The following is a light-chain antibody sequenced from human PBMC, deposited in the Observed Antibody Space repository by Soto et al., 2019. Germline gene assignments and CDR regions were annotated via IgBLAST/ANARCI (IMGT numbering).Light chain of an antibody. CDR2: GAS. CDR3: QQFDTSPLT. J-gene: IGKJ4*01. CDR1: QRVGSSY. Sequence: EIVLTQSPGTLSLSPGERATLSCRASQRVGSSYLAWYQQKPGQAPRLLIYGASIRATGIPDRFSGSGSGTDFTLTVSRLEPEDFAVYYCQQFDTSPLTFGGGTKVEIK. V-gene: IGKV3-20*01.